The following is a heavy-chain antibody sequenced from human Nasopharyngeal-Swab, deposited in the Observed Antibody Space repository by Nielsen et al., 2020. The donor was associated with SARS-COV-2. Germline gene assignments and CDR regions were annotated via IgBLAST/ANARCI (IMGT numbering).Heavy chain of an antibody. CDR3: AHSSGGDWNYPTLDY. D-gene: IGHD1-7*01. Sequence: WIRQPPGKALEWLALIYWDDDKRYSPSLKSRLTITKDTSKNQVVLTMTNMDPVDTAIYYCAHSSGGDWNYPTLDYWGQGTLVTVSS. J-gene: IGHJ4*02. CDR2: IYWDDDK. V-gene: IGHV2-5*02.